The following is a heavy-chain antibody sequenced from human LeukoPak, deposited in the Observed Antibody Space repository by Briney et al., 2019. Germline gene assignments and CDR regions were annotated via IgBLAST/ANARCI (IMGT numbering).Heavy chain of an antibody. CDR3: ARHLGEAYFDY. Sequence: SETLSLTRTVSVGSISSYYWSWIRQPPGKGREWIGYIYHSGSANYNPSLKSRVTISIDTSNNQFSLNLRTAPAADTAVYYCARHLGEAYFDYWGQGTLVTVSS. CDR1: VGSISSYY. D-gene: IGHD3-16*01. CDR2: IYHSGSA. V-gene: IGHV4-59*08. J-gene: IGHJ4*02.